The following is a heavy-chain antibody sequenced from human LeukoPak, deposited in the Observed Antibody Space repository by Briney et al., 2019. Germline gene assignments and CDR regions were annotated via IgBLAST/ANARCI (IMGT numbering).Heavy chain of an antibody. CDR2: IWYDGSNK. Sequence: GSLRLSCAASGFTFSSYGMHWVRQAPGKGLEWVAVIWYDGSNKYYADSVKGRFTISRDNSKNTLYLQMNGLRAEDTAVYYCAREAVYVYYDCSGIDYWGQGTLVTVSS. V-gene: IGHV3-33*01. CDR1: GFTFSSYG. CDR3: AREAVYVYYDCSGIDY. D-gene: IGHD3-22*01. J-gene: IGHJ4*02.